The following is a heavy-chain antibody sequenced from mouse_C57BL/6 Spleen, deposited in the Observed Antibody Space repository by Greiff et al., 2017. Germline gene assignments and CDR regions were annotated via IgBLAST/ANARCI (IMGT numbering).Heavy chain of an antibody. CDR3: ARSEGTTVVEAMDY. D-gene: IGHD1-1*01. V-gene: IGHV1-54*01. CDR2: INPGSGGT. Sequence: VQLKESGAELVRPGTSVKVSCKASGYAFTNYLIEWVKQRPGQGLEWIGVINPGSGGTNYNEKFKGKATLTADKSSSTAYMQLSSLTSEDSAVYFCARSEGTTVVEAMDYWGQGTSVTVSS. J-gene: IGHJ4*01. CDR1: GYAFTNYL.